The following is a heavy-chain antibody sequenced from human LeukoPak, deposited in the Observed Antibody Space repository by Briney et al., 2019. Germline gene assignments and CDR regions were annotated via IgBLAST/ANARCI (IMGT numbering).Heavy chain of an antibody. CDR2: INSDGSST. V-gene: IGHV3-74*01. Sequence: GGSLRLSCAASRFSFSSYWMHWVRQAPGKGLVWVSRINSDGSSTTYADSVKGRFTISRDNAKNTLYLQMNSLRAEDTAVCYCARVPLYSSQKDYWGQGTLVTVSS. J-gene: IGHJ4*02. D-gene: IGHD6-19*01. CDR3: ARVPLYSSQKDY. CDR1: RFSFSSYW.